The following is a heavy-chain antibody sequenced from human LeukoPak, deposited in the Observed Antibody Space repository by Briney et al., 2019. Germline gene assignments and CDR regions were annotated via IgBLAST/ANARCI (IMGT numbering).Heavy chain of an antibody. CDR1: GGSISSYY. D-gene: IGHD6-19*01. V-gene: IGHV4-59*08. CDR3: ARHSLSSGWYPTAYNWFDP. Sequence: SETLSLTCTVSGGSISSYYWSWIRQPPGKGLEWIGYIYYSGSTYYNPSLKSRVTISVDTSKNQFSLKLSSVTAADTAVYYCARHSLSSGWYPTAYNWFDPWGQGTLVTVSS. J-gene: IGHJ5*02. CDR2: IYYSGST.